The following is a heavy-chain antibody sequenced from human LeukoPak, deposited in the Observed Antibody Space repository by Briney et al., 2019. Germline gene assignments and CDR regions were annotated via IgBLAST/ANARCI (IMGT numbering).Heavy chain of an antibody. CDR2: IYYSGST. D-gene: IGHD1-1*01. V-gene: IGHV4-59*12. CDR3: ARTLLDHFDY. Sequence: SETLSLTCTVSGGSISSYYWSWLRQPPGKGLEWIGYIYYSGSTYYNPSLKSRITISVDTSKNQFSLKLSSVTAADTAVYYCARTLLDHFDYWGQGTLVTVSS. CDR1: GGSISSYY. J-gene: IGHJ4*02.